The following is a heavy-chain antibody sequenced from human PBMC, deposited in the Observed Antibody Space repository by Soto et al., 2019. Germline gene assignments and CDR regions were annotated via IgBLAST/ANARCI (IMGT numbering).Heavy chain of an antibody. D-gene: IGHD1-1*01. CDR2: ITESGTT. CDR1: GFTFNNYG. Sequence: GGSLRLSCAVSGFTFNNYGMSWVRQAPGKGLEWVSAITESGTTYYAASVKGRFSISRDNSKNTVYLQMSSLRPDDTAIYYCAKSLLHGRRAEEYCGQG. V-gene: IGHV3-23*01. J-gene: IGHJ4*02. CDR3: AKSLLHGRRAEEY.